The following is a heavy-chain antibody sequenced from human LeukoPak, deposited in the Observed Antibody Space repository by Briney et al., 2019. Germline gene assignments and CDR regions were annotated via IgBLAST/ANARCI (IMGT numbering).Heavy chain of an antibody. D-gene: IGHD3-16*01. CDR3: ARDLGVGTDY. Sequence: PSETLSLTCAVYGGSFSGYYWSWIRQPPGKGLEWIGEINHSGSTNYNPSLKSRVTISVDTFKNQFSLKLSSVTAADTAVYYCARDLGVGTDYWGQGTLVTVSS. V-gene: IGHV4-34*01. CDR2: INHSGST. J-gene: IGHJ4*02. CDR1: GGSFSGYY.